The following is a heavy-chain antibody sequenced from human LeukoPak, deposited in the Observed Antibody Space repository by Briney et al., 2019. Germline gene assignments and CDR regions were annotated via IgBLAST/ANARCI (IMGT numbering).Heavy chain of an antibody. CDR1: GYAFSSHW. D-gene: IGHD1-1*01. CDR3: ARHSSWNHIDY. J-gene: IGHJ4*02. V-gene: IGHV5-51*01. Sequence: GESLKISCKGFGYAFSSHWIGWVRQKPGEGLEWMGITYPDDADTRYSPSFQGHVTISADKSISTAYMQWSSLMTSDNAIYYCARHSSWNHIDYWGQGTLVTVSS. CDR2: TYPDDADT.